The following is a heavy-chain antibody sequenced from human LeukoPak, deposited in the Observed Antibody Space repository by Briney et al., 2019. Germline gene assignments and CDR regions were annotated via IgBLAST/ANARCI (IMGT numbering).Heavy chain of an antibody. CDR1: GGSIRNYY. V-gene: IGHV4-59*08. D-gene: IGHD3-22*01. CDR3: ASRAYYDSSGLDY. CDR2: VSNSGST. Sequence: SETLSLTCSVSGGSIRNYYWTWIRQPPGKGLEWIGHVSNSGSTKYNPSLKSRVTISIDTSKKHFSLKLSSVAAADTAVYYCASRAYYDSSGLDYWGQGILVTVSS. J-gene: IGHJ4*02.